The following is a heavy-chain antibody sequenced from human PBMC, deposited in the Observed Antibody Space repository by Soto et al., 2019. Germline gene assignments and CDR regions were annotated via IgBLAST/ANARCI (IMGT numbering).Heavy chain of an antibody. D-gene: IGHD3-10*01. CDR2: IDGSGGIT. CDR1: GFTFGTTD. Sequence: GGSLRHSCAASGFTFGTTDMSWVRQGPGEGLEWVSTIDGSGGITYYADSVKGRFTISRDNSRNTVYLQMNSLRGDDTALYYCVKNSGWFNTWGQGALVTVSS. V-gene: IGHV3-23*01. J-gene: IGHJ5*02. CDR3: VKNSGWFNT.